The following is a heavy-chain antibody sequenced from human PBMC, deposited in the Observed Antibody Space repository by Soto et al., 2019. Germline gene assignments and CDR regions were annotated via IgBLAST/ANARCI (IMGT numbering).Heavy chain of an antibody. V-gene: IGHV3-30*18. CDR3: AKDLFDSGYDYCMDY. D-gene: IGHD5-12*01. CDR2: ISYDGSNK. J-gene: IGHJ4*02. Sequence: PGGSTRLSCAASVFTFCSYGMAGVRQTPGKGLEWVAVISYDGSNKYYADSVKGRFTISRDNSKNTLYLQMNSLRAEDTAVYYCAKDLFDSGYDYCMDYWGQGTLVTVSS. CDR1: VFTFCSYG.